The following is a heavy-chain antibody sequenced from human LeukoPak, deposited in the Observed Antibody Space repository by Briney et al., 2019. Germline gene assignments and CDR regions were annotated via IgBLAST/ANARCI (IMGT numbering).Heavy chain of an antibody. J-gene: IGHJ4*02. D-gene: IGHD5-24*01. Sequence: PGTSLRLSCAASGFTFSHYAMHWVRQAPGKGLEWVAVIFYDGGKKYCADSVKGRFTISRDNSKNTLYLQMNSLRVEDTAVYFCARSSGSNREGGDGYPVGGDYWGQGTLVTVSS. CDR2: IFYDGGKK. CDR1: GFTFSHYA. CDR3: ARSSGSNREGGDGYPVGGDY. V-gene: IGHV3-30-3*01.